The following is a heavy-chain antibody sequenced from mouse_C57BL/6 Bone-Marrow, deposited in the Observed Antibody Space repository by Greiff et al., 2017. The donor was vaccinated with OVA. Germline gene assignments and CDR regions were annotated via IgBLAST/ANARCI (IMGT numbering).Heavy chain of an antibody. CDR2: ISYDGSN. J-gene: IGHJ2*01. D-gene: IGHD2-1*01. V-gene: IGHV3-6*01. CDR1: GYSITSGYY. CDR3: ARLIYYGYYGGHVQFDY. Sequence: DVQLQESGPGLVKPSQSLSLTCSVTGYSITSGYYWNWIRQFPGNKLEWMGYISYDGSNNYNQSLKNRISITRDTSKNQFFLKLNSVTTEDTATYYCARLIYYGYYGGHVQFDYWGQGTTLTVSS.